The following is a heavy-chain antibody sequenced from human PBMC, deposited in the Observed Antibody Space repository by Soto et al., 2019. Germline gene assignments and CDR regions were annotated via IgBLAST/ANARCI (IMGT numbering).Heavy chain of an antibody. D-gene: IGHD3-16*01. J-gene: IGHJ6*02. CDR2: ISSSSSYI. CDR1: GFTFSSYS. V-gene: IGHV3-21*01. CDR3: ARVRGGTRNYYYYGMDV. Sequence: GGSLRLSCAASGFTFSSYSMNWVRQAPGKGLEWVSSISSSSSYIYYADSAKGRFTISRDNAKNSLYLQMNSLRAEDTAVYYCARVRGGTRNYYYYGMDVWGQGTTVTVSS.